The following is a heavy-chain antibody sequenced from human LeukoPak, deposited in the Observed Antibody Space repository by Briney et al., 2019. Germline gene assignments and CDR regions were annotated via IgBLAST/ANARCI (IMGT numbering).Heavy chain of an antibody. J-gene: IGHJ4*02. V-gene: IGHV3-23*01. D-gene: IGHD6-19*01. CDR2: ISGSGSTT. CDR3: AKDLRGSGWYFDY. CDR1: GFTFSSYA. Sequence: GGSLRLSCAASGFTFSSYAMNWVLQTPGKGLEWVSTISGSGSTTYYADSVKGRFTISRDNSKTTLYLQMNTLRTEDTAVYYCAKDLRGSGWYFDYWGQGTLVAVSS.